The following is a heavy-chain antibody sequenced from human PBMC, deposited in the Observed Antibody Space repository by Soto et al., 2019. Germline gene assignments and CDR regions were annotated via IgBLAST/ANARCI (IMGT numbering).Heavy chain of an antibody. CDR1: GYTFTSYD. Sequence: ASVKVSCKASGYTFTSYDINWVRQSTGQGLEWMGWMNPNSGNTGYAQKFQGRVTMTRNTSISTAYMELSSLRSEDTAVYYCARGRAYYDFWSGYYRDYYGMDVWGQGTTVTVSS. J-gene: IGHJ6*02. CDR3: ARGRAYYDFWSGYYRDYYGMDV. V-gene: IGHV1-8*01. D-gene: IGHD3-3*01. CDR2: MNPNSGNT.